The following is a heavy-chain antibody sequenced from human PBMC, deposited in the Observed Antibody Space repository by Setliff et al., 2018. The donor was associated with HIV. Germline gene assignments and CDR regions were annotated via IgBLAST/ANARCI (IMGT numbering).Heavy chain of an antibody. CDR2: IYYSGTT. Sequence: PSETLSLTCTVSGGSISRDSFYWGWFRQPPGEGLEWIGSIYYSGTTYYAPSFETRLTISVDTSTNQFSLKLTSVTAADTAMYFCAGDSGYPSNWFDPWGQGILVTVSS. D-gene: IGHD3-22*01. V-gene: IGHV4-39*02. CDR3: AGDSGYPSNWFDP. CDR1: GGSISRDSFY. J-gene: IGHJ5*02.